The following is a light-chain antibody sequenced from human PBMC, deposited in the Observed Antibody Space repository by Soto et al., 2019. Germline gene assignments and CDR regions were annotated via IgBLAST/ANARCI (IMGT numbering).Light chain of an antibody. CDR3: QQYNIYSWT. Sequence: DIQMTHSTSSLSASVGDRVTITCRASQSISSWLAWYQQRPGKAPKLLIYDASSLQNWVPSRFSGSGSGTEFTLTISSLQPDDIATYYCQQYNIYSWTFGQGTKVDIK. CDR1: QSISSW. J-gene: IGKJ1*01. CDR2: DAS. V-gene: IGKV1-5*01.